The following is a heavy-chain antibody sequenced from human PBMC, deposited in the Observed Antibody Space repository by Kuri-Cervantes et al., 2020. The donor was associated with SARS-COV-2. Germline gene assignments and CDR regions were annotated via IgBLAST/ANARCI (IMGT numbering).Heavy chain of an antibody. CDR1: GFTFSSYG. Sequence: GESLKISCAASGFTFSSYGMHWVRQAPGKGLEWVAVIWYDGSNKYYADSVKGRFTISRDNSKNTLYLQMNSLRAEDTAVYYCVNLPWELLKTNTADYWGQGTLVTVSS. D-gene: IGHD1-26*01. CDR3: VNLPWELLKTNTADY. J-gene: IGHJ4*02. V-gene: IGHV3-30*02. CDR2: IWYDGSNK.